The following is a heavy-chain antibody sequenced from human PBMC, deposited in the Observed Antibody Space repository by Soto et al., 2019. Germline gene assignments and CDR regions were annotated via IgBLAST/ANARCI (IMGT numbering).Heavy chain of an antibody. CDR2: ISGSGGST. CDR1: GFTFSSYA. CDR3: AKGRYYYDSSGYSPPDY. J-gene: IGHJ4*02. V-gene: IGHV3-23*01. D-gene: IGHD3-22*01. Sequence: PGGSLRLSCAASGFTFSSYAMSWVRQAPGKGLEWVSAISGSGGSTYYADSGKGRFTISRDNSKNTLYLQMNSLRAEDTAVYYCAKGRYYYDSSGYSPPDYWGQGTLVTVSS.